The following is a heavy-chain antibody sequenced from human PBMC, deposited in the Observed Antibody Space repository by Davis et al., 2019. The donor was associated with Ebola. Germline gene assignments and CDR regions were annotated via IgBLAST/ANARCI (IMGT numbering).Heavy chain of an antibody. CDR2: IYWDDDK. D-gene: IGHD1-1*01. V-gene: IGHV2-5*02. J-gene: IGHJ6*02. CDR3: AHTAVQATGTNYYYYYGMDV. CDR1: GFSLSTSGVG. Sequence: GPTLVKPTQTLTLTCTFSGFSLSTSGVGVGWIRQPPGKALEWLALIYWDDDKRYSPSLKSRLTITKDTSKNQVVLTMTNMDPVDTATYYCAHTAVQATGTNYYYYYGMDVWGQGTTVTVSS.